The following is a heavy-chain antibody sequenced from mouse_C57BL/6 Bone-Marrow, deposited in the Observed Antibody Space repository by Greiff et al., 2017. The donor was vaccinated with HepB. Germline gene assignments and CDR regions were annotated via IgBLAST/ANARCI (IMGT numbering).Heavy chain of an antibody. V-gene: IGHV1-53*01. J-gene: IGHJ3*01. D-gene: IGHD1-1*01. CDR2: INPSNGGT. CDR3: ARGGRRDGSSWFAY. CDR1: GYTFTSYW. Sequence: QVQLKEPGTELVKPGASVKLSCKASGYTFTSYWMHWVKQRPGQGLEWIGNINPSNGGTNYNEKFKSKATLTVDKSSSTAYMQLSSLTSEDSAVYYCARGGRRDGSSWFAYWGQGTLVTVSA.